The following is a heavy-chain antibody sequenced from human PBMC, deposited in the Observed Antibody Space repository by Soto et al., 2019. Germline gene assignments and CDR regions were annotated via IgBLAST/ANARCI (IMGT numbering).Heavy chain of an antibody. Sequence: QVQLQESGPGLVKPSETLSLTCTVYGGSISSYYWSWIRQPPGKVLEWIGYIYYSGNTNYTPSPTSRFSRSLETCKNQVSLQLSSVTAADTAVYYCARVQRRSWMVGLFDTWGDGPLVTVSS. V-gene: IGHV4-59*01. CDR1: GGSISSYY. D-gene: IGHD6-13*01. CDR3: ARVQRRSWMVGLFDT. J-gene: IGHJ5*01. CDR2: IYYSGNT.